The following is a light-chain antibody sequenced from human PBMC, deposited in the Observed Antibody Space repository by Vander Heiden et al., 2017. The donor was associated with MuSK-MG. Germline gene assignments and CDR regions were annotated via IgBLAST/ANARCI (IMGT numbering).Light chain of an antibody. Sequence: DIQMTQSPSSLSASVGDRVTITCRANRAISNYLAWYQQKPGKVPNLLIYSASSSQSGVPSRFSGSGSGTDFTLTISSLQPEDVATYFCHQYNSAPQTFGQGTKVEI. V-gene: IGKV1-27*01. J-gene: IGKJ1*01. CDR1: RAISNY. CDR2: SAS. CDR3: HQYNSAPQT.